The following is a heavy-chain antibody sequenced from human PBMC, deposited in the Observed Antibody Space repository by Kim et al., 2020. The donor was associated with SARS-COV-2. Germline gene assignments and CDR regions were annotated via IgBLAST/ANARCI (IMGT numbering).Heavy chain of an antibody. V-gene: IGHV1-69*13. Sequence: SVKVSCKFSGGTFSSYGISWVRQAPGQGLEWMGGIIPIFGTTTYAQKFQDRVTITAHASTTTAYLEVYSLKSEDTAVYYCARAPPERAAHAFDMWGQGT. D-gene: IGHD2-15*01. CDR3: ARAPPERAAHAFDM. CDR1: GGTFSSYG. J-gene: IGHJ3*02. CDR2: IIPIFGTT.